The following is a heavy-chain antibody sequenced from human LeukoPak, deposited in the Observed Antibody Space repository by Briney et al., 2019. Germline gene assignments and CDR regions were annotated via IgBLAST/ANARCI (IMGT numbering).Heavy chain of an antibody. D-gene: IGHD1-26*01. CDR3: ARTTGSYYGSDY. J-gene: IGHJ4*02. V-gene: IGHV1-18*04. CDR2: ISAYNGNT. CDR1: GYTFTGYY. Sequence: ASVKVSCKASGYTFTGYYIHWVRQAPGQGLEWMGWISAYNGNTNYAQKLQGRVTMTTDTSTSTAYMELRSLRSDDTAVYYCARTTGSYYGSDYWGQGTLVTVSS.